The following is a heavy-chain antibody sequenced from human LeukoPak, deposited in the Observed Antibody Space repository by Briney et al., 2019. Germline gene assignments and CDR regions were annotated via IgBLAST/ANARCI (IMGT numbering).Heavy chain of an antibody. CDR2: INPNSGGT. CDR3: ARDLPTPDSSGYSYYYYGMDV. Sequence: ASVKVSCKASGYTFTGYYMHWVRQAPGQGLEWMGWINPNSGGTNYAQKFQGWVTMTRDTSISTAFMELSRLRSDDTAVYYCARDLPTPDSSGYSYYYYGMDVWGQGTTVTVSS. J-gene: IGHJ6*02. V-gene: IGHV1-2*04. CDR1: GYTFTGYY. D-gene: IGHD3-22*01.